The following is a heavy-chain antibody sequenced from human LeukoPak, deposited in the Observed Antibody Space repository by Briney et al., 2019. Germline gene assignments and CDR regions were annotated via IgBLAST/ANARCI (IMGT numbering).Heavy chain of an antibody. V-gene: IGHV4-4*02. Sequence: PSETLSLTCVVSGGSISSSNKWSWVRQPPGKGLEWIGEIYHSGSTNYNPSLESRVTISVDTSKNQFSLKLSSVTAADTAVYYCAREFRTDYGDLDYFDYWGQGTLVTVSS. D-gene: IGHD4-17*01. J-gene: IGHJ4*02. CDR2: IYHSGST. CDR3: AREFRTDYGDLDYFDY. CDR1: GGSISSSNK.